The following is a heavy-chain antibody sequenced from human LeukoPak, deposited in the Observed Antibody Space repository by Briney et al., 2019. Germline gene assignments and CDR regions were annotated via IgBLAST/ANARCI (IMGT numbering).Heavy chain of an antibody. Sequence: PGGSLRLSCAASGFTFGSYWMNWVRQAPGKGLEWVANMNQDGSEKYYMDSVKGRFTISRDNSKNTLYLQMNSLRAEDTAVYYCAKGDSSGYYYVFDYWGQGTLATVSS. CDR3: AKGDSSGYYYVFDY. CDR2: MNQDGSEK. V-gene: IGHV3-7*03. CDR1: GFTFGSYW. J-gene: IGHJ4*02. D-gene: IGHD3-22*01.